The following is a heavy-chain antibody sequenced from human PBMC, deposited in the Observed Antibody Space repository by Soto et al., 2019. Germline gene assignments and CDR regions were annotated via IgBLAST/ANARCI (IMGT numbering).Heavy chain of an antibody. Sequence: SETLSLTCTVSGGSISSSSYYWGWIRQPPGKGLEWIGSIYYSGSTYYNPSLKSRATISVDTSKNQFSLKLSSVTAADTAVYYCARQDYGDYSTNRFDPWGQGTLVTVSS. CDR2: IYYSGST. J-gene: IGHJ5*02. CDR3: ARQDYGDYSTNRFDP. V-gene: IGHV4-39*01. CDR1: GGSISSSSYY. D-gene: IGHD4-17*01.